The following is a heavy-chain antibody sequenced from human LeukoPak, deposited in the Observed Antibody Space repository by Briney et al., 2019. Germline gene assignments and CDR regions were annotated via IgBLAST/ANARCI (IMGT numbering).Heavy chain of an antibody. Sequence: SVKVSCKASGGTFSIYAISWVRQAPGQGLEWMGGIIPIFATANYAQKFQGRVTITADESTSTAYMELSSLRSEDTAVYYCARGPITTRSHFDYWGQGTLVTVSS. J-gene: IGHJ4*02. V-gene: IGHV1-69*13. CDR1: GGTFSIYA. D-gene: IGHD3-22*01. CDR2: IIPIFATA. CDR3: ARGPITTRSHFDY.